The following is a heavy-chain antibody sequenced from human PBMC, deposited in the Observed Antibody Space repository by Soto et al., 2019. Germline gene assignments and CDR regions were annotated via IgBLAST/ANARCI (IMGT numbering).Heavy chain of an antibody. J-gene: IGHJ6*02. V-gene: IGHV3-23*01. Sequence: GGSLRLSCASSGFTFSSYAMSLVRQAPGQGLEWVSAISGSGGTTYYADSVQGRFAICRDKSKNTLYLQMNSLRAEDTAVYYCARDPSIVLVPAATYYYYYYGMDVWGQGTTVTVSS. D-gene: IGHD2-2*01. CDR3: ARDPSIVLVPAATYYYYYYGMDV. CDR2: ISGSGGTT. CDR1: GFTFSSYA.